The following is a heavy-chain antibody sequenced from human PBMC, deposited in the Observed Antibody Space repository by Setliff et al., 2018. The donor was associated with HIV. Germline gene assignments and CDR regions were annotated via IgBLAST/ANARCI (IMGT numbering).Heavy chain of an antibody. V-gene: IGHV4-28*01. CDR2: IYYTGST. J-gene: IGHJ1*01. D-gene: IGHD3-22*01. CDR3: ATQVNYDSSGYGYFQH. Sequence: SETLSLTCVVSGYSISSNNWWGWIRQPPGKGLEYTGYIYYTGSTYNNPSLKSRVTMSVDTSKNQFSLNLSSVTALDTAVYYCATQVNYDSSGYGYFQHWGQGTLVTVSS. CDR1: GYSISSNNW.